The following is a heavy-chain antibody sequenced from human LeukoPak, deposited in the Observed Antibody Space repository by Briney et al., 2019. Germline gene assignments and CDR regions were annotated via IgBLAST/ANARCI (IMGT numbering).Heavy chain of an antibody. CDR1: GFIVSNNY. V-gene: IGHV3-66*04. J-gene: IGHJ4*02. CDR2: TYGGGYT. CDR3: AKRSPVAV. Sequence: PGGSLRLSCAASGFIVSNNYMSWVRQAPGEGLEWISVTYGGGYTAFSDSVKGRFAIFRDNSKNTLYLQMNSLKDEDTAVYYCAKRSPVAVWGQGTLVTVSS. D-gene: IGHD6-19*01.